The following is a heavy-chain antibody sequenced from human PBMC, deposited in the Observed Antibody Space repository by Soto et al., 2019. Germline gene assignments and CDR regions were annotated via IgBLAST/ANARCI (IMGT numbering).Heavy chain of an antibody. V-gene: IGHV1-18*01. Sequence: ASVKVSCKASGYTFTSYGISWVRQAPGQGLEWMGWISAYNGNTNYAQKLQGRVTMTTDTSTSTDYMELRSLRSDDTAVYYCARDRCGGDCLRPRSAFDIWGQGTMVTVSS. CDR1: GYTFTSYG. J-gene: IGHJ3*02. CDR3: ARDRCGGDCLRPRSAFDI. CDR2: ISAYNGNT. D-gene: IGHD2-21*02.